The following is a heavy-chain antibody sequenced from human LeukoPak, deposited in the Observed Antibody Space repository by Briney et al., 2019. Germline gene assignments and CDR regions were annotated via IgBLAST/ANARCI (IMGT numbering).Heavy chain of an antibody. D-gene: IGHD3-10*01. CDR2: IIPIFGTA. J-gene: IGHJ4*02. CDR3: ARVSYYGSGSYYNEDY. Sequence: SVKVSCKASGGTFSSYAISWMRQAPGQGLEWMGGIIPIFGTANYAQKFQGRVTITADKSTSTAYMELSSLRSEDTAVYYCARVSYYGSGSYYNEDYWGQGTLVTVSS. V-gene: IGHV1-69*06. CDR1: GGTFSSYA.